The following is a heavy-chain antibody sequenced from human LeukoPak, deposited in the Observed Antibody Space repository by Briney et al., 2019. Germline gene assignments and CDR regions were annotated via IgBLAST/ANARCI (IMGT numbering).Heavy chain of an antibody. D-gene: IGHD2-2*01. CDR1: GYTFTSYD. CDR3: ARVGCSPISCHTWFDP. V-gene: IGHV1-8*03. J-gene: IGHJ5*02. CDR2: MNPANGNT. Sequence: ASVKVSCKASGYTFTSYDMHWVRQATGQGLEWMGWMNPANGNTVYARKFQGRVTITRDISISTAYMELSSLRSEDTAVYYCARVGCSPISCHTWFDPWGQGILVTVSS.